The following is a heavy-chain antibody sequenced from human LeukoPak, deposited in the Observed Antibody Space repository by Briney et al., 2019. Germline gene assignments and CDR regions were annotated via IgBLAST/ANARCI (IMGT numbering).Heavy chain of an antibody. D-gene: IGHD1-26*01. CDR2: IYYSGST. J-gene: IGHJ3*02. CDR1: GGSISSGDYY. Sequence: PSQTLSLTCTVSGGSISSGDYYWSWIRQTPGKGLEWIGYIYYSGSTNYNPSLKSRVTISVDTSKNQFSLKLSSVTAADTAVYYCARDSRRELLHAFDIWGQGTMVTVSS. CDR3: ARDSRRELLHAFDI. V-gene: IGHV4-30-4*01.